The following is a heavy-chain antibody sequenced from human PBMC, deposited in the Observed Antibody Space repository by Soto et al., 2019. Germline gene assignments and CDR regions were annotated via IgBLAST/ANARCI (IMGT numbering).Heavy chain of an antibody. CDR2: IKQDGSGK. Sequence: EVQLVESGGGLVQPGGSLRLSCVASGFTFSNYWMSWVRQAPGKGLEWVANIKQDGSGKYYVESVKGRFTISRDNAKNTLFLQMNSLKAEDSAGDYCASDLFLGELSEVEDWGQGTLVTGSS. V-gene: IGHV3-7*01. D-gene: IGHD3-16*02. CDR1: GFTFSNYW. CDR3: ASDLFLGELSEVED. J-gene: IGHJ4*02.